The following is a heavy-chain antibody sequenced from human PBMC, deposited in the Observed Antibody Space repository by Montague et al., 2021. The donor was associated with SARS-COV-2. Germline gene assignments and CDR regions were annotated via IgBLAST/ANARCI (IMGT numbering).Heavy chain of an antibody. CDR2: TYYRSKWYY. V-gene: IGHV6-1*01. CDR3: ARGLPAGPNFGMDV. CDR1: GDSVSSNSGA. J-gene: IGHJ6*02. D-gene: IGHD2-2*01. Sequence: CAISGDSVSSNSGAWNWLRQSPSRGLEWLGWTYYRSKWYYNYGVSVESRITVNADTSKNQVFLQLNSVTPEDTAVYFCARGLPAGPNFGMDVWGQGTTVTVSS.